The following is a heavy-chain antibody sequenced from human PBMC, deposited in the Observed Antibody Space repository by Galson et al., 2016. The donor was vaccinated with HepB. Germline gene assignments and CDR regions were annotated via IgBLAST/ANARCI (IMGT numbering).Heavy chain of an antibody. CDR2: THYSGST. Sequence: EILSLTCTVSGDSISKYYCSWIRQPPGKALEWIGYTHYSGSTDYNSSLKSRITMSVDTSKNQFSLKLSSVTAADTALYYCATTYCGGACYHVYAFDFWGQGTMVTVSS. CDR3: ATTYCGGACYHVYAFDF. CDR1: GDSISKYY. D-gene: IGHD2-21*02. J-gene: IGHJ3*01. V-gene: IGHV4-59*03.